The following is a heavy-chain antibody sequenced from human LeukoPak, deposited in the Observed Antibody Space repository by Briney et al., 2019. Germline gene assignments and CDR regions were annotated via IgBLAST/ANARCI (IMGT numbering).Heavy chain of an antibody. CDR3: TRSLGVVIHGGMDV. Sequence: PSETLSLTCTVSGGSISSYYWSWIRQPPGKGLEWIGYIYYSGTTNYNPSLKSQVTISVDTSKNQFSLKLSSVTAADTAVYYCTRSLGVVIHGGMDVWGQGTTVTVSS. V-gene: IGHV4-59*12. CDR2: IYYSGTT. CDR1: GGSISSYY. D-gene: IGHD3-3*01. J-gene: IGHJ6*02.